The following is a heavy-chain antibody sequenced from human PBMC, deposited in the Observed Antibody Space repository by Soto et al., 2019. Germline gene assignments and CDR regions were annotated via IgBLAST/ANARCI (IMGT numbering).Heavy chain of an antibody. V-gene: IGHV4-30-2*01. J-gene: IGHJ5*02. CDR1: GGSSSSGGYC. Sequence: SEPLSLTCAVAGGSSSSGGYCWSWIRQPPGKGLEWIGYIYHSGSTYYNPSLKSRVTISVDRSKNQFSLKLSSVTAADTAVYYCARAKRGLYWFDPWGQGTLVTVSS. CDR2: IYHSGST. D-gene: IGHD2-15*01. CDR3: ARAKRGLYWFDP.